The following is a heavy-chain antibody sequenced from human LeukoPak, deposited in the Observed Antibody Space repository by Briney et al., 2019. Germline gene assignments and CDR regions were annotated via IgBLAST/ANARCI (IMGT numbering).Heavy chain of an antibody. Sequence: GGSLRLSCAASGFTFDDYAMHWVRQAPGKGLEWVSGISWNSGSIGYADSVKGRFTISRDNAKNSLYLQMNSLRAEDTALYYCAKGRGSVRMNAFDIWGQGTMVTVSS. CDR2: ISWNSGSI. J-gene: IGHJ3*02. CDR1: GFTFDDYA. V-gene: IGHV3-9*01. D-gene: IGHD1-1*01. CDR3: AKGRGSVRMNAFDI.